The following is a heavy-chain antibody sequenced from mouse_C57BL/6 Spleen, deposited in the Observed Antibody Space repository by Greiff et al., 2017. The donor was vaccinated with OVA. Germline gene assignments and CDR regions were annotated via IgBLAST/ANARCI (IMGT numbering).Heavy chain of an antibody. CDR3: ARGDF. J-gene: IGHJ3*01. CDR1: GYSITSGYY. D-gene: IGHD3-3*01. V-gene: IGHV3-6*01. CDR2: ISYDGSN. Sequence: EVQLVESGPGLVKPSQSLSLTCSVTGYSITSGYYWNWIRQFPGNKLEWMGYISYDGSNNYNPSLKNRISITRDTSKNQVVRKLNSVTTDDTATYYSARGDFWGQGTLVTVSA.